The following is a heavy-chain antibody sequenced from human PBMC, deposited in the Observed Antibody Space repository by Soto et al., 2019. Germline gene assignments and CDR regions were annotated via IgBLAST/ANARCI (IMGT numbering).Heavy chain of an antibody. Sequence: GGSLRLSCVASGFAFGNYPMAWVRQTPGKGLQWISTISGSGGMTDYEDSVRGRFTVSIDHSKDTVHLQMTSLRADDTAVYYCPKDRTPARGIRAFDIWGQGTTVTVSS. CDR1: GFAFGNYP. V-gene: IGHV3-23*01. D-gene: IGHD3-10*01. CDR2: ISGSGGMT. CDR3: PKDRTPARGIRAFDI. J-gene: IGHJ3*02.